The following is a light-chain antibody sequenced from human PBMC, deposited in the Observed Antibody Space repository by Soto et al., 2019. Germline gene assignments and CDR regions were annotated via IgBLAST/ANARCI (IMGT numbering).Light chain of an antibody. J-gene: IGKJ2*01. CDR2: GAS. CDR3: QQYGSSTIT. Sequence: EIVLTQSPGTLSLSPGERATLSCRASQSVSSNYLAWYQQKPGQAPSLVIYGASNRATGIPDRFSGSGSGTDFTLTISRLEPEDFAVYYCQQYGSSTITFGQGTKLEIK. V-gene: IGKV3-20*01. CDR1: QSVSSNY.